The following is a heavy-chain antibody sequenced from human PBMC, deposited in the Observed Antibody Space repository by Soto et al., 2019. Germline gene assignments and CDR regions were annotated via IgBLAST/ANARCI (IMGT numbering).Heavy chain of an antibody. J-gene: IGHJ6*02. D-gene: IGHD3-3*01. V-gene: IGHV4-30-4*01. CDR2: IYYSGST. CDR3: ARGPPLRFLEWSPYGMDV. Sequence: SETLSLTCTVSGGSISSGGYYWSWIRQPPGKGLEWIGYIYYSGSTYYNPSLKSRVTISVDTSKNQFSLKLSSVTAADTAVYYCARGPPLRFLEWSPYGMDVWGQGTTVTVS. CDR1: GGSISSGGYY.